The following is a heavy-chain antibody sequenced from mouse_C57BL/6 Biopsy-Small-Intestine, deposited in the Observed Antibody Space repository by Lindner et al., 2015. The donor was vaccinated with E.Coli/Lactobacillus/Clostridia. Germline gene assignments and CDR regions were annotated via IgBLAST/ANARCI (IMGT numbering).Heavy chain of an antibody. CDR3: ARSGDWDVGGYYFDY. D-gene: IGHD4-1*01. Sequence: VQLQESGPELVKPGASVKISCKASGYAFSSSWMNWVKQRPGQGLEWIGWIYPGSGNTKYNEKFKGKATLTADTSSSTAYMQLSSLTSEDSAVYFCARSGDWDVGGYYFDYWGQGTSLTVSS. CDR1: GYAFSSSW. CDR2: IYPGSGNT. V-gene: IGHV1-66*01. J-gene: IGHJ2*02.